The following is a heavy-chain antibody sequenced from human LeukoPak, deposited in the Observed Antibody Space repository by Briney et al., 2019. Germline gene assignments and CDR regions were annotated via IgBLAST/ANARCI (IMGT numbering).Heavy chain of an antibody. D-gene: IGHD4-23*01. Sequence: GASVKVSCKASGYTFTSYAMHWVRQAPGQRLEWMGWINAGNGNTKYSQKFQGRVTITRDTSASTAYMELSSLRSEDTAVYYCARDSTLGAPNYGGNDWYFHLWGRGTLVTVSS. CDR2: INAGNGNT. CDR1: GYTFTSYA. J-gene: IGHJ2*01. CDR3: ARDSTLGAPNYGGNDWYFHL. V-gene: IGHV1-3*01.